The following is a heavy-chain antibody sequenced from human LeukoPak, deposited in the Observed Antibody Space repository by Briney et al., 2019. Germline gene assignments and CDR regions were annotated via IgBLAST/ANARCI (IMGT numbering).Heavy chain of an antibody. J-gene: IGHJ4*02. CDR2: ISGSGGST. CDR1: GFTFSSYA. Sequence: GGSLRLSCAASGFTFSSYAMSWVRQAPGKGLEWVSAISGSGGSTYYADSVKGRFTISRDNSKNTLYLQMNSLRAEDTAVYYCAKCQDSSGYYPDYFDYWGQGTLVTVSS. D-gene: IGHD3-22*01. CDR3: AKCQDSSGYYPDYFDY. V-gene: IGHV3-23*01.